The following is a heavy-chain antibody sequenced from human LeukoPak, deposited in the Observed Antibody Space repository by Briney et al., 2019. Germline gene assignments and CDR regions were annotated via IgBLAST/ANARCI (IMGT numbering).Heavy chain of an antibody. CDR3: TTFYHEYSPY. Sequence: PGGSLRLSCAASGFSFMNAWMIWVRQAPGKGLEWVGRIKSNADGGTPDYTAPARGRFTISRDDSKNTLYLQMNSLKTEDTAVYYCTTFYHEYSPYWGRGTLVTVSS. V-gene: IGHV3-15*01. CDR2: IKSNADGGTP. D-gene: IGHD2/OR15-2a*01. J-gene: IGHJ4*02. CDR1: GFSFMNAW.